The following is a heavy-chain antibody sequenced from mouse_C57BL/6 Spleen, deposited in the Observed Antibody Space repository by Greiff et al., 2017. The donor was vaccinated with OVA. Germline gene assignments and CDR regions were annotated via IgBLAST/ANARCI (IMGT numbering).Heavy chain of an antibody. J-gene: IGHJ3*01. D-gene: IGHD1-1*01. CDR2: ILPGSGST. CDR3: ARGDLYYYGSNPFAY. Sequence: QVQLQQSGAELMKPGASVKLSCKATGYTFTGYWIEWVKQRPGHGLAWIGEILPGSGSTNYNEKFKGKATFTVDTSSNTAYMQLSSLTTEDSAIDYCARGDLYYYGSNPFAYWGQGTLVTVSA. CDR1: GYTFTGYW. V-gene: IGHV1-9*01.